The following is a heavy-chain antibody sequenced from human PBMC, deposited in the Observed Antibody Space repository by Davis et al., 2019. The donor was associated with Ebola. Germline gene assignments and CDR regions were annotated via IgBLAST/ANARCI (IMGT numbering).Heavy chain of an antibody. J-gene: IGHJ4*02. Sequence: ASAKVSCKASGYTFTSYGITWVRQAPGQGPEWMGWINPHNGNTNYAQNVQGRVTMTTDTSTSTAYMEVGSLRSDDTAVYYCARAQFPTTSDHWGQGTLVTVSS. D-gene: IGHD1-1*01. V-gene: IGHV1-18*04. CDR2: INPHNGNT. CDR3: ARAQFPTTSDH. CDR1: GYTFTSYG.